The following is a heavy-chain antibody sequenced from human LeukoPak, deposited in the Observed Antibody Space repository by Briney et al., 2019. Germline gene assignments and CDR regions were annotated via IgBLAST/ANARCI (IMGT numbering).Heavy chain of an antibody. CDR1: GGSISSYY. V-gene: IGHV4-59*01. CDR3: ARGAGYSYGYYFDY. D-gene: IGHD5-18*01. Sequence: SETLSLTCTVSGGSISSYYWSWIRQPPGKGLEWIGYIYYSGSTNYNPSLKSRVTISVDTSKNQFSLKLSSVTAADTAVYYCARGAGYSYGYYFDYWGQGTLVTVSS. CDR2: IYYSGST. J-gene: IGHJ4*02.